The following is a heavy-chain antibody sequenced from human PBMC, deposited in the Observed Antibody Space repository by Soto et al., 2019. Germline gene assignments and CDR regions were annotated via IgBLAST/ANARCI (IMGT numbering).Heavy chain of an antibody. V-gene: IGHV3-7*01. CDR1: GFTFSSYW. Sequence: GGSLRLSCAASGFTFSSYWMSWVRQAPGKGLEWVANIKQDGSEKYYVDSVKGRFTISRDNAKNSLYLQMNSLRAEDTAVYYCARVQGNRLYYYYYYGMDVWGQGTTVTVSS. CDR2: IKQDGSEK. D-gene: IGHD1-1*01. CDR3: ARVQGNRLYYYYYYGMDV. J-gene: IGHJ6*02.